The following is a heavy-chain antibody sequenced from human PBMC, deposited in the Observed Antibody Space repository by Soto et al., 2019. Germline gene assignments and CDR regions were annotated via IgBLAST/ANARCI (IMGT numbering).Heavy chain of an antibody. CDR1: GFTLSGYS. CDR3: ARRARPDFYYMDV. Sequence: GGSLRLSCAASGFTLSGYSMDWVRQAPGKGLEYVSGISSNGVGTYYANSVQGRFTISRDNSKNTVYLQMGSLRPEDMAVYYCARRARPDFYYMDVWGKGTTVTVSS. J-gene: IGHJ6*03. CDR2: ISSNGVGT. V-gene: IGHV3-64*01. D-gene: IGHD6-6*01.